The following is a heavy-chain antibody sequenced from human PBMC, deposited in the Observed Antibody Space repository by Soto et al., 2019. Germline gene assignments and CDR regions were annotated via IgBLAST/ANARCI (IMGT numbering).Heavy chain of an antibody. Sequence: VQLEQSAPAVKKPGASVKVSCKASGYTFTTYGISWMRQAPGQGLEWLGWINTHNGNTNYAQNLQGRVIMTADTSTSTAYIELRSLRSDDTAIYYCTREGSAPYYYYGMDAWGQGTTVTVSS. V-gene: IGHV1-18*01. D-gene: IGHD3-10*01. CDR3: TREGSAPYYYYGMDA. CDR1: GYTFTTYG. CDR2: INTHNGNT. J-gene: IGHJ6*02.